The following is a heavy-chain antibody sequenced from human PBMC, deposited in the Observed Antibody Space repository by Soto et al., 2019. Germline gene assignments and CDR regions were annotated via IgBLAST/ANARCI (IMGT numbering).Heavy chain of an antibody. Sequence: GGSLRLSCAASGFTFDDYAMHWVRQAPGKGLEWVSGISWNSGSIGYADSVKGRFTISRDKSKNSVYLQMSSLRAEDTAVYYCAKERFHDWGLMEVWGQGTTVTVSS. D-gene: IGHD3-16*01. CDR2: ISWNSGSI. CDR3: AKERFHDWGLMEV. J-gene: IGHJ6*02. CDR1: GFTFDDYA. V-gene: IGHV3-9*01.